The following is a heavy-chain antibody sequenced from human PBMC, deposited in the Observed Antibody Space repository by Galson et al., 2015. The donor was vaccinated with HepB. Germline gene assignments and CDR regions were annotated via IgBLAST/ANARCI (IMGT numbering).Heavy chain of an antibody. CDR3: ARRYSSSWYVTHAFDI. D-gene: IGHD6-13*01. V-gene: IGHV5-51*03. CDR2: IYPGDSDT. Sequence: QSGAEVKKPGESLKISCKGSGYSFTSYWIGWVRQMPGKGLEWMGIIYPGDSDTRYSPSFQGQVTISADKSISTAYLQWSSLKASDTAMYYCARRYSSSWYVTHAFDIWGQGTMVTVSS. CDR1: GYSFTSYW. J-gene: IGHJ3*02.